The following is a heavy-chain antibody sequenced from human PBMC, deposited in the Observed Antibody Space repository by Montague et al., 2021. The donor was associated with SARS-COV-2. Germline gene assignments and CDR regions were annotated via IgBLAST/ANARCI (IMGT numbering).Heavy chain of an antibody. CDR1: GGSISSYC. V-gene: IGHV4-59*08. Sequence: SETLSLTCTVSGGSISSYCWSWIRQPPGKGLEWIGYIYYSGSTNYNPSLKSRVTISVDTSKNQFSLKLTPVTAADTAVYYCARQGGSNYGWFDPWGQGTLVTVSS. CDR2: IYYSGST. CDR3: ARQGGSNYGWFDP. D-gene: IGHD1-26*01. J-gene: IGHJ5*02.